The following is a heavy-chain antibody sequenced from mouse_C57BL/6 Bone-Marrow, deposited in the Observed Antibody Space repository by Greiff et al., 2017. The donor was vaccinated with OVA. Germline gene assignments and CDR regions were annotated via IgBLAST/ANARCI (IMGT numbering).Heavy chain of an antibody. D-gene: IGHD1-1*01. CDR1: GYTFTSYW. CDR2: IDLNSGGT. V-gene: IGHV1-72*01. Sequence: KQSCKASGYTFTSYWMHWVKQRPGRGLEWIGRIDLNSGGTKYNEKFKSKATLTVDKPSSTAYMQLSSLTSEDSAVYYCARSGTTVVARNYFDYWGQGTTLTVSS. J-gene: IGHJ2*01. CDR3: ARSGTTVVARNYFDY.